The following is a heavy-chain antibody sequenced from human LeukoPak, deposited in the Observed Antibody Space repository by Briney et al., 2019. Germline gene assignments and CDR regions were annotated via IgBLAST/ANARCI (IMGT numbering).Heavy chain of an antibody. Sequence: PSETLSLTCAVSSGSFSGYYWGWIRQPPGKGLEWIGEINHRGSTNYNPSLKSRVTISVDTSKNQFSLKLSSVTAADTAVYYCARDGGSYYGGGPDYFDYWGQGTLVTVSS. CDR2: INHRGST. J-gene: IGHJ4*02. CDR3: ARDGGSYYGGGPDYFDY. D-gene: IGHD1-26*01. V-gene: IGHV4-34*01. CDR1: SGSFSGYY.